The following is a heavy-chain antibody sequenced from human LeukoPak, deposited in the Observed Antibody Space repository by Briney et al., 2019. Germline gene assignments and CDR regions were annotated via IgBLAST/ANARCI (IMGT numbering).Heavy chain of an antibody. J-gene: IGHJ5*02. CDR3: ARAMPPYSSGWYVVRNWFDP. CDR2: INPSGGST. V-gene: IGHV1-46*01. CDR1: GYTFTSYY. Sequence: ASVKVSCKASGYTFTSYYMHWVRQAPGQGLEWMGIINPSGGSTSYAQKFQGRVTMTRDTSTSTVYMELSSLRSEDTAVYYCARAMPPYSSGWYVVRNWFDPWGRGTLVTVSS. D-gene: IGHD6-19*01.